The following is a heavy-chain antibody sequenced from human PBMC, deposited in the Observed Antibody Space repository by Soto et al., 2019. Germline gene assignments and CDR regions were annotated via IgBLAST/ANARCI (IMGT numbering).Heavy chain of an antibody. CDR2: ISSDGSNK. CDR3: ARGRRLPLTGREFYYRLER. V-gene: IGHV3-30-3*01. J-gene: IGHJ6*02. Sequence: HLVESGGGVVQPGRSLRLSCTASGFSLTSFAVHWVRQAPGKGLEWVAVISSDGSNKYYIESVKGRFNISRDNFKKAMYMEIDNLRIEDTAVYYCARGRRLPLTGREFYYRLERWGQGTTVYVSS. D-gene: IGHD3-10*01. CDR1: GFSLTSFA.